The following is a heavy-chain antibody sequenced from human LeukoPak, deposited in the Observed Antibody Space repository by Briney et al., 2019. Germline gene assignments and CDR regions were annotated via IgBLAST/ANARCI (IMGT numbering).Heavy chain of an antibody. D-gene: IGHD3-22*01. J-gene: IGHJ6*01. CDR2: INHSGST. CDR3: ARGYDSSGYYDRYYYYYYGMAV. CDR1: GGSFSGYY. Sequence: ASETLSLTCAVYGGSFSGYYWSWIRQPPGKGLEWIGEINHSGSTNYNPSLKSRVTISVDTSKNQFSLKLSSVTAADTAVYYCARGYDSSGYYDRYYYYYYGMAVWGEGTTVTVSS. V-gene: IGHV4-34*01.